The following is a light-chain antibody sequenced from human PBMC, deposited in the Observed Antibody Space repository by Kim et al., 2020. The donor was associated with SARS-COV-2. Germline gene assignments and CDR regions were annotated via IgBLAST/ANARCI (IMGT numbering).Light chain of an antibody. V-gene: IGKV3-20*01. CDR2: GAT. CDR1: QSVSSTC. J-gene: IGKJ2*01. Sequence: GVGATLSCRASQSVSSTCLAWYQQKPGQAPRLLIYGATNRATGIPDRFSGSGSVTDFTLTISRLEPEDFGVYYCQQYESSPPSYTFGQGTKLEI. CDR3: QQYESSPPSYT.